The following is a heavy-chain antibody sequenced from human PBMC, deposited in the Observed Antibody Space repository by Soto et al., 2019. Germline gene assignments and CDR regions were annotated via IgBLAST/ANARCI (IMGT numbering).Heavy chain of an antibody. V-gene: IGHV3-23*01. CDR2: ISGSGGST. Sequence: GGSLRLSCAASGFTFSSYAMSWVRRAPGKGLEWVSAISGSGGSTYYADSVKGRFTISRDNSKNTLYLQMNSLRAEDTAVYYCAPYCSGGSCYLRYWGQGTLVTVSS. CDR1: GFTFSSYA. CDR3: APYCSGGSCYLRY. D-gene: IGHD2-15*01. J-gene: IGHJ4*02.